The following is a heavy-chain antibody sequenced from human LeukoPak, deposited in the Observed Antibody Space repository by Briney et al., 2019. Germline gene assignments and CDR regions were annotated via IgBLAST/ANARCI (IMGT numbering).Heavy chain of an antibody. CDR2: INPNSGGI. D-gene: IGHD3-9*01. V-gene: IGHV1-2*06. CDR3: ARDQPSVLRYFDWLAGNFDY. Sequence: GASVKVSCKASGYTFTGYYMHWVRQAPGQGLEWMGRINPNSGGINYAQKFQGRVTMTRDTSISTAYMELSRLRSDDTAVYYCARDQPSVLRYFDWLAGNFDYWGQGTLVTVSS. CDR1: GYTFTGYY. J-gene: IGHJ4*02.